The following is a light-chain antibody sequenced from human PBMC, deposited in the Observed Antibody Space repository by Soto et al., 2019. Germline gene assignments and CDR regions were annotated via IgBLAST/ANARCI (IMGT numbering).Light chain of an antibody. J-gene: IGKJ2*01. V-gene: IGKV2-30*01. CDR2: NVS. CDR1: QSLVFSDGDTY. CDR3: MQGTHWPPT. Sequence: DVVMTQSPLSLPVTLGQSASISCRSRQSLVFSDGDTYLSWFQQRPGQSPRRLIYNVSNRDSGVPDRFSGSGSGTDFTLKISRVEAEDVGVYYCMQGTHWPPTFGQGTKLEIK.